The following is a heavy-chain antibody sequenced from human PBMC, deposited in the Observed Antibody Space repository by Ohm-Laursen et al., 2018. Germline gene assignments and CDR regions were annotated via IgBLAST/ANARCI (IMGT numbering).Heavy chain of an antibody. J-gene: IGHJ4*02. D-gene: IGHD3-3*01. CDR2: IYISGST. CDR1: GGSISSYY. V-gene: IGHV4-4*07. CDR3: AREYPDFWSGYNDY. Sequence: SETLSLTCTVSGGSISSYYWSWIRQPAGKGLEWIGRIYISGSTNYNPSLKSRVTMSVDTSKNQFSLKLSSVTAADTAVYYCAREYPDFWSGYNDYWGQGTLVTVSS.